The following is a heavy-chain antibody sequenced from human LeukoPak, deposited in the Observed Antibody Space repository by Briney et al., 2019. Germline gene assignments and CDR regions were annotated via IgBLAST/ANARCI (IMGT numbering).Heavy chain of an antibody. CDR3: AQGSHYYGSGSHRRGHYFDY. J-gene: IGHJ4*02. D-gene: IGHD3-10*01. Sequence: GGSLGLSCAASGFTFSSYGMHWVRQAPGKGLEWVAVVRYDGGNKHYADSVKGRFTISRDNSKNTLYLQMNSLRDEDTAVYYCAQGSHYYGSGSHRRGHYFDYWGQGTLVTVSS. V-gene: IGHV3-30*02. CDR1: GFTFSSYG. CDR2: VRYDGGNK.